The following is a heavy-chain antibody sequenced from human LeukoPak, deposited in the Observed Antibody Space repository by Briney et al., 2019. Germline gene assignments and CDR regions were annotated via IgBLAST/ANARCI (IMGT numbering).Heavy chain of an antibody. CDR3: AKDMGIRDGYNKAFDC. CDR2: INWNSVNI. CDR1: GFIFGDRV. V-gene: IGHV3-9*01. Sequence: GGSLRLSCAASGFIFGDRVMHWVRQAPGKGLEWVAAINWNSVNIGYADSVRGRFTISRDNAKNSLYLQMNNLRPEDTALYYCAKDMGIRDGYNKAFDCWGRGTLVTVSS. D-gene: IGHD5-24*01. J-gene: IGHJ4*02.